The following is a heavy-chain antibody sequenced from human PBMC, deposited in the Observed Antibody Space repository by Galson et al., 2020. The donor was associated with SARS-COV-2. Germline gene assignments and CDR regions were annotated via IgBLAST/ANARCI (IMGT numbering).Heavy chain of an antibody. V-gene: IGHV3-7*01. CDR1: GFTFSSYW. CDR3: ARVRLGPSVGSGSYQNWFDP. D-gene: IGHD3-10*01. CDR2: IKQDGSEK. Sequence: GGSLRLSCAASGFTFSSYWMSWVRQAPGKGLEWVANIKQDGSEKYYVDSVKGRFTISRDNAKNSLYLQMNSLRAEDTAVYYCARVRLGPSVGSGSYQNWFDPWGQGTLVTVSS. J-gene: IGHJ5*02.